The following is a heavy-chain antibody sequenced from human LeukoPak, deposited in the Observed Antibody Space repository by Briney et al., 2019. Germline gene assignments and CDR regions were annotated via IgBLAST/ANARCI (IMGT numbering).Heavy chain of an antibody. CDR1: GIIFSTYG. J-gene: IGHJ5*02. CDR2: IYSGGST. D-gene: IGHD3-9*01. V-gene: IGHV3-53*01. Sequence: GGSLRLSCAASGIIFSTYGMSWVRQAPGKGLEWVSVIYSGGSTYYADSVKGRFTISRDNSKNTLYLQMNSLRAEDTAVYYCARSRSDWFRAARFDPWGQGTLVTVSS. CDR3: ARSRSDWFRAARFDP.